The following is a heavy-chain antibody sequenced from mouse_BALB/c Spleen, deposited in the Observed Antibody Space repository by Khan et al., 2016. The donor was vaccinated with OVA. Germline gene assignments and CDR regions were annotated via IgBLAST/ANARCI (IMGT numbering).Heavy chain of an antibody. Sequence: VQLQQSGAELAKPGASVKMSCKASGYTFTNYWILWVKQRPGQGLEWIGYINPSTGYTEYNQNFKDKATLTADKSSSTAYMQLSSLTSEDSAVYSYDRRGLWWDFDYWGQGTTLTVSS. J-gene: IGHJ2*01. CDR2: INPSTGYT. CDR3: DRRGLWWDFDY. V-gene: IGHV1-7*01. D-gene: IGHD1-1*02. CDR1: GYTFTNYW.